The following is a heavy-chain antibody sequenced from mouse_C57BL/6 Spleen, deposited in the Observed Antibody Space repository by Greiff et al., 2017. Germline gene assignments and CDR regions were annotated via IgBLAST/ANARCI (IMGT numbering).Heavy chain of an antibody. J-gene: IGHJ4*01. D-gene: IGHD2-5*01. CDR2: ISYSGST. CDR3: ARNSNYAMDY. CDR1: GYSITSGYD. V-gene: IGHV3-1*01. Sequence: DVHLVESGPGMVKPSQSLSLTCTVTGYSITSGYDWHWIRHFPGNKLEWMGYISYSGSTNYNPSLKSRISITHDTSKNHFFLKLNSVTTEDTATYYCARNSNYAMDYWGQGTSVTVSS.